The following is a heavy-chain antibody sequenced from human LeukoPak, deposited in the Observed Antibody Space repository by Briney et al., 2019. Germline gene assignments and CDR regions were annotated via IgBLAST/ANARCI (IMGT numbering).Heavy chain of an antibody. CDR1: GFTFSSYA. Sequence: PGGSLRLSCAASGFTFSSYAMHWVRQAPGRGLEWVSFIRNDETEIHYADFAKGRFTISRDKSKNSLYLQMNSLRPDDTALYYCAKDGGRYRFDYWGQGTMVTVSS. D-gene: IGHD3-16*02. CDR2: IRNDETEI. J-gene: IGHJ4*02. CDR3: AKDGGRYRFDY. V-gene: IGHV3-30*02.